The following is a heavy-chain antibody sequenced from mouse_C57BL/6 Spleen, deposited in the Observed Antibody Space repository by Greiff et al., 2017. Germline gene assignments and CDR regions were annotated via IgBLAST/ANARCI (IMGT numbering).Heavy chain of an antibody. D-gene: IGHD2-4*01. J-gene: IGHJ3*01. Sequence: EVQLVESGGGLVKPGGSLKLSCAASGFTFSSYAMSWVRQTPEKRLEWVATISDGGSYTYYPDNVKGRFTISRDNAKNNLYLQMSHLKAEDTAMYYCARGPSPDDYEGFAYWGQGTLVTVSA. CDR3: ARGPSPDDYEGFAY. CDR1: GFTFSSYA. V-gene: IGHV5-4*01. CDR2: ISDGGSYT.